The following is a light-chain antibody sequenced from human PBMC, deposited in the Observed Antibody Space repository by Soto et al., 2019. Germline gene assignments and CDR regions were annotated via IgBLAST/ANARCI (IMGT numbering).Light chain of an antibody. V-gene: IGKV1-33*01. CDR1: QGISNY. Sequence: DMQLTQSPSSLSASLGDRVTIICRASQGISNYLHWYQQKPGKAPKLLIYDASNLESGVPSRFSGGGSRTYFTFTINSLQPEDVATYYCQQYANLPLSFGGGTKVEIK. CDR2: DAS. CDR3: QQYANLPLS. J-gene: IGKJ4*01.